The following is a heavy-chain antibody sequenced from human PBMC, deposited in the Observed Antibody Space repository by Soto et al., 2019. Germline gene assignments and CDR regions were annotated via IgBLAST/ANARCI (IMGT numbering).Heavy chain of an antibody. CDR1: GYSISSGYY. V-gene: IGHV4-38-2*01. CDR2: IYHSGST. J-gene: IGHJ6*02. D-gene: IGHD1-26*01. CDR3: ARGSGSYLYYYYGMDV. Sequence: LSLTCAVSGYSISSGYYWGWIRQPPGKGLEWIGSIYHSGSTYYNPSLKSRVTISVDTSKNQFSLKLSSVTAADTAVYYCARGSGSYLYYYYGMDVWGQGTTVTVSS.